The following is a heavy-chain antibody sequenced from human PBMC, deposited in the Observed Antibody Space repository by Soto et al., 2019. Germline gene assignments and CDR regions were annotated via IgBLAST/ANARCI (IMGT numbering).Heavy chain of an antibody. CDR3: ARDGDSSSLLSDGMDV. J-gene: IGHJ6*02. CDR2: IYHSGST. D-gene: IGHD6-6*01. V-gene: IGHV4-4*02. Sequence: QVQLQESGPGLVKPSGTLSLTCAVSGGSISSSNWWSWVRQPPGKGLEWIGEIYHSGSTNYNPSLKSRGTISVDKSKNQFSLKLSSVTAADTAVYYCARDGDSSSLLSDGMDVWGQGTTVTVSS. CDR1: GGSISSSNW.